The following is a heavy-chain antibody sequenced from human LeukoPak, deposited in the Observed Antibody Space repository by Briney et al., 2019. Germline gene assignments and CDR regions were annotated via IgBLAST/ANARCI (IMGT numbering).Heavy chain of an antibody. Sequence: GGSLRLSCAASGFTFSSYAMSWVRQAPGKGXXXXSGIFGSGTTYYTDSVKGRFTISRDNSKNTLYLQMSSLRAEDTAIYYCAKTLGIAATHPSNWGQGTLVTVSS. D-gene: IGHD6-25*01. CDR2: IFGSGTT. J-gene: IGHJ4*02. V-gene: IGHV3-23*01. CDR3: AKTLGIAATHPSN. CDR1: GFTFSSYA.